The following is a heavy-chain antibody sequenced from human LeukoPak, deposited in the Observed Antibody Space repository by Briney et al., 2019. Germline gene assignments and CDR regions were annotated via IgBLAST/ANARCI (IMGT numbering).Heavy chain of an antibody. V-gene: IGHV3-30*02. D-gene: IGHD3-10*01. CDR3: AKAPNYYGSGSYYTLNYYYGMDV. J-gene: IGHJ6*04. CDR1: GFTFSSYG. Sequence: PGGSLRLSCAASGFTFSSYGMHWVRQAPGKGLEWVAFIRYDGSNKYYADSVKGRFTISRDNSKNTLYLQMNSLRAEDTAVYYCAKAPNYYGSGSYYTLNYYYGMDVWGQRDHGHRLL. CDR2: IRYDGSNK.